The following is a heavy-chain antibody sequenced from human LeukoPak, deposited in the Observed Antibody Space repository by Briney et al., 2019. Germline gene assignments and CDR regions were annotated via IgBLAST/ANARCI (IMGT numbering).Heavy chain of an antibody. D-gene: IGHD6-19*01. J-gene: IGHJ4*02. CDR1: GFTFSDHY. CDR3: VRVAYTSDWHFDY. Sequence: GRPLRLSCAASGFTFSDHYMDSVRQPPRKWLDWVDRSRNRAKSYTTDYAASVRGRFTISRDDSQNSLYLQMRSLKTEDTAVYHCVRVAYTSDWHFDYWGQGTLVTVSS. V-gene: IGHV3-72*01. CDR2: SRNRAKSYTT.